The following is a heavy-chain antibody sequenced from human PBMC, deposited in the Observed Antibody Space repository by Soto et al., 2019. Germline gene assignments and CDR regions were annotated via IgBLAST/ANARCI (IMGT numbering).Heavy chain of an antibody. V-gene: IGHV1-69*06. J-gene: IGHJ6*02. CDR2: IIPIFGTA. CDR1: GGSISNYA. CDR3: ARDLSPHFDRGDFYYAMNV. Sequence: QVQLVQSGAEVKKPGSSVKVSCKASGGSISNYAISWVRQAPGQGLEWMGGIIPIFGTAKYAQKFQGRLTITAGKSTNTAYMELSSLRSEDTAVYYCARDLSPHFDRGDFYYAMNVWGQGTTVTVSS. D-gene: IGHD3-9*01.